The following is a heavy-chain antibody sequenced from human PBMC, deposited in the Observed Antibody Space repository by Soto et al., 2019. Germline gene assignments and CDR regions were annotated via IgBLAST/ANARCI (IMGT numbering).Heavy chain of an antibody. CDR3: AREGGDIVQMVYALPWY. J-gene: IGHJ4*02. CDR2: INPNSGAT. D-gene: IGHD2-8*01. Sequence: ASVKVSCKASGYTFTDYYMHWVRQAPGQGLEWMGWINPNSGATSYAQRFQGRVTMTRDTSISTAYMELSRLTSDDTAVYYCAREGGDIVQMVYALPWYWGQGTPVTVSS. V-gene: IGHV1-2*02. CDR1: GYTFTDYY.